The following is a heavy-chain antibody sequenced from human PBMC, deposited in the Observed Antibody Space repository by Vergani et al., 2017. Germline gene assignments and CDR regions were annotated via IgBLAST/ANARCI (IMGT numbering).Heavy chain of an antibody. CDR2: IIPIIGTA. J-gene: IGHJ6*02. Sequence: QVQLVQSGAEVKKPGSSVKVSCKASGGTFSSYAISWVRQAPGQGLEWMGGIIPIIGTANYAQKFQGRVTITADESTSTAYMELSSLRSEDTAVYYCASRDITIFGVVIIRGYYYYGMDVWGQGTTVTVS. CDR3: ASRDITIFGVVIIRGYYYYGMDV. CDR1: GGTFSSYA. V-gene: IGHV1-69*01. D-gene: IGHD3-3*01.